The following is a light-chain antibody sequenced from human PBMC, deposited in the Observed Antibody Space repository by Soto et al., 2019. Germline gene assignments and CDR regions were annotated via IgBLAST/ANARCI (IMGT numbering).Light chain of an antibody. CDR2: DAS. CDR1: QSVSSY. Sequence: VLPQSPNTLAMYQGERAPLPCGASQSVSSYLAWYQQKPGQAPRLLIYDASNGATGIPARFSGSGSGTDFTLTISSLEPEDFAIYYCQQRSKWPWTVGQGTKVDIK. J-gene: IGKJ1*01. V-gene: IGKV3-11*01. CDR3: QQRSKWPWT.